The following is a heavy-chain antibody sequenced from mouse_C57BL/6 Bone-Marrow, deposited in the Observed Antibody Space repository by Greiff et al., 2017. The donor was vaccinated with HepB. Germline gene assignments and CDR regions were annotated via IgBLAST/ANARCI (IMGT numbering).Heavy chain of an antibody. J-gene: IGHJ1*03. CDR3: ARGGILLRWYFDV. V-gene: IGHV1-19*01. CDR1: GYTFTDYY. Sequence: EVQLQESGPVLVKPGASVKMSCKASGYTFTDYYMNWVKQSHGKSLEWIGVINPYNGGTSYNQKFKGKATLTVDKSSSTAYMELNSLTSEDSAVYYCARGGILLRWYFDVWGTGTTVTVSS. CDR2: INPYNGGT. D-gene: IGHD1-1*01.